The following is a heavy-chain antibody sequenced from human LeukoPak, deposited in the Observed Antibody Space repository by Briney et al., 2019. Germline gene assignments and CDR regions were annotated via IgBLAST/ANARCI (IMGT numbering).Heavy chain of an antibody. Sequence: PSETLSLTCAVSGGSISSSNWWSWVRQPPGKGLEWIGEIYHSGSTNYNPSLKSRVTISVDKSKNQFSLKLSSVTAADTAVYYCARSGREELSLLRLFDYWGQGTLVTVSS. V-gene: IGHV4-4*02. D-gene: IGHD3-16*02. J-gene: IGHJ4*02. CDR2: IYHSGST. CDR3: ARSGREELSLLRLFDY. CDR1: GGSISSSNW.